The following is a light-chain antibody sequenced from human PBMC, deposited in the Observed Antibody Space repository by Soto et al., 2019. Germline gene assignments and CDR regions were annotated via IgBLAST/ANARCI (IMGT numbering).Light chain of an antibody. Sequence: DIQLTQSPSSLSASVGDRVSFTWRVSQGNRSYLNWYRQKPGKDPKLLIYDASNLETGVPSRFSGSGSGTDFTFTISRLQPEDIATYYCQQYENLPTFGQGTRLEIK. CDR1: QGNRSY. V-gene: IGKV1-33*01. J-gene: IGKJ5*01. CDR2: DAS. CDR3: QQYENLPT.